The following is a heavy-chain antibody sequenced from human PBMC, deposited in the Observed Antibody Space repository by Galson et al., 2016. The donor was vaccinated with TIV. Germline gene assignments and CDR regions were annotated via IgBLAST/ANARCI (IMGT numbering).Heavy chain of an antibody. Sequence: SLRLSCAASGFIVDDNYMTWIRQAPGKGLEWVSVIYGDGRTYYTDSVRGRFTISRDSSKNTLYLQMNSLRAEDTAVYYGARDRYYDARGYYYYYYGMDVWGQGTTVTV. J-gene: IGHJ6*02. CDR1: GFIVDDNY. D-gene: IGHD3-22*01. V-gene: IGHV3-53*01. CDR2: IYGDGRT. CDR3: ARDRYYDARGYYYYYYGMDV.